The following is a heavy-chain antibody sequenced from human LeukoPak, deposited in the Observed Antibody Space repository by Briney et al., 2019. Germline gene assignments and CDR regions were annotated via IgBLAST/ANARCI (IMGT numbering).Heavy chain of an antibody. Sequence: NSSETLSLTCSVSGDSVSRSDSYWDWIRQPPGKGLEWIGTIYYSGRTYYSPSLRSRVTMSVAPSNNQFSLNLRSLTAADTAVYSCARRRYYDGSGYLEWGQGTLLSVSS. J-gene: IGHJ1*01. CDR1: GDSVSRSDSY. CDR2: IYYSGRT. CDR3: ARRRYYDGSGYLE. V-gene: IGHV4-39*01. D-gene: IGHD3-22*01.